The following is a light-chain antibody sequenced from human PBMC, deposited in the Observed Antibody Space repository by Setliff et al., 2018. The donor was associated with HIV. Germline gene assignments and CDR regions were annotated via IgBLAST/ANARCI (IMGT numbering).Light chain of an antibody. Sequence: QSVLTQPHSASGSPGQSVTISCTGTSSDVGGYNFVSWYQHHPGNAPKLMIYDVSKRPSGVPDRFSGSKSGNTASLTVSGLQAEDEADYYCSSYAGSSFYVFGTGTKVTVL. J-gene: IGLJ1*01. CDR1: SSDVGGYNF. CDR3: SSYAGSSFYV. V-gene: IGLV2-8*01. CDR2: DVS.